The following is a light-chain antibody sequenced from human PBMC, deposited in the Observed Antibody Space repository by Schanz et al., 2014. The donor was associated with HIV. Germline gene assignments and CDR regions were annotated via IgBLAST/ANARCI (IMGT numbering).Light chain of an antibody. J-gene: IGLJ3*02. CDR3: AAWDDSLNGWV. CDR1: SSNIGSND. CDR2: GNN. Sequence: QSVLTQPPSASGTPGQRVTISCSGSSSNIGSNDVNWYQQLPGTAPKLLIYGNNQRPSGVPDRFSGSKSGTSASLAISGLQSEDEVDYYCAAWDDSLNGWVFGGGTKLTVL. V-gene: IGLV1-44*01.